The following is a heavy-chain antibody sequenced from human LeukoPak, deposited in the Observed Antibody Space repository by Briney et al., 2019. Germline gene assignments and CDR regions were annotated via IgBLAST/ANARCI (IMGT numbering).Heavy chain of an antibody. V-gene: IGHV4-39*07. D-gene: IGHD4-23*01. CDR2: IYYSGST. J-gene: IGHJ4*02. CDR3: ARDDYGGNSGFDY. CDR1: GGSISSSSYY. Sequence: SETLSLTCTVSGGSISSSSYYWGWIRQPPGKGLEWIGSIYYSGSTYYNPSLKSRVTISVDTSKNQFSLKLSSVIAADTAVYYCARDDYGGNSGFDYWGQGTLVTVSS.